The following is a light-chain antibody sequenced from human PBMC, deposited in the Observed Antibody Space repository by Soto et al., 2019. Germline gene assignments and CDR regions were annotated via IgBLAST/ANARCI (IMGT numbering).Light chain of an antibody. Sequence: QSALTQPASVSGSPGQSITISCTGTSSDIGGYNYVSWYQQHPGKAPKVMIFDVNNRPSGVSNRFTGSKSGNTASLTISGLQAEDEAAYFCSSYTSDNTLVVFGGGTKPTVL. CDR2: DVN. CDR3: SSYTSDNTLVV. J-gene: IGLJ2*01. V-gene: IGLV2-14*03. CDR1: SSDIGGYNY.